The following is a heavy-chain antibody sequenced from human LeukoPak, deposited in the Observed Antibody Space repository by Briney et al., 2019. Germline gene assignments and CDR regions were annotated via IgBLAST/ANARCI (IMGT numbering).Heavy chain of an antibody. CDR1: GGTFSDYF. J-gene: IGHJ5*02. CDR2: INHSGTT. CDR3: ARGRFWSGRGYFDP. D-gene: IGHD3-3*01. Sequence: SETLSLTCAVYGGTFSDYFWIWIRQPPGKGLQWMGEINHSGTTNYNPSLKSRVTISADTSKTHFSLKMTSVTVADTAMYYCARGRFWSGRGYFDPWGQGSLVTVSS. V-gene: IGHV4-34*01.